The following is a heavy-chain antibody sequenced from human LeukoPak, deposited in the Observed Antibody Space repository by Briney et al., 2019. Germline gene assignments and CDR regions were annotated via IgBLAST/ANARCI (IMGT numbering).Heavy chain of an antibody. CDR3: ARGRSSNYEYYYYYYGMDV. CDR2: IYNGVNT. D-gene: IGHD4-11*01. J-gene: IGHJ6*02. CDR1: GASVSSASY. V-gene: IGHV4-61*01. Sequence: SETLSLTCTVSGASVSSASYWSWIRQPPGKGVEWIAHIYNGVNTNYNPSLKSRVTISVDTSKNQFSLRLNSVTAADTAVYYCARGRSSNYEYYYYYYGMDVWGQGTTVTVSS.